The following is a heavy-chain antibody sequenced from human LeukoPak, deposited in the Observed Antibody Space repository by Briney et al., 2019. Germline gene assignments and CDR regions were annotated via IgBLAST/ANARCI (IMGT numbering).Heavy chain of an antibody. V-gene: IGHV4-59*02. CDR3: ASRTLGNDY. CDR2: IYHTGST. D-gene: IGHD7-27*01. Sequence: SETLSLTCTISGGSVSDYYWSWIRQSPGKGLEWIGYIYHTGSTSYSPSLKSRVTISADTSQNQFSLKLSSVTAADTAVYYCASRTLGNDYWGQGTLVTVST. CDR1: GGSVSDYY. J-gene: IGHJ4*02.